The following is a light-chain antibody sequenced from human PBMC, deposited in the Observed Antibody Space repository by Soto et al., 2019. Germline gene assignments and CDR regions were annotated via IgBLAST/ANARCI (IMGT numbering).Light chain of an antibody. J-gene: IGLJ2*01. V-gene: IGLV6-57*04. Sequence: NFMLTQPHSVSESPGKTVTISCTRSSGSIASNYVQWYQQRPGSAPTTVIYEDNHRPSGVPDRFSGSIDSSSNSASLTISGLKTEDEADYYCQSYDSSNVVFGGGTKLTVL. CDR1: SGSIASNY. CDR3: QSYDSSNVV. CDR2: EDN.